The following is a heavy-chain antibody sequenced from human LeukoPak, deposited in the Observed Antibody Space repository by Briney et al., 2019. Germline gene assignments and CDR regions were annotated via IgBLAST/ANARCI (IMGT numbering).Heavy chain of an antibody. CDR1: GGSISSYY. D-gene: IGHD5-18*01. CDR3: ATIRDTALRYWYFDL. CDR2: IYYSGST. Sequence: ETLSLTCTVSGGSISSYYWSWIRQPPGKGLEWIGYIYYSGSTSYNPSLKSRVSISVDTSKNQFSLKLSSVTAADTAVYYCATIRDTALRYWYFDLWGRGTLVTVSS. J-gene: IGHJ2*01. V-gene: IGHV4-59*01.